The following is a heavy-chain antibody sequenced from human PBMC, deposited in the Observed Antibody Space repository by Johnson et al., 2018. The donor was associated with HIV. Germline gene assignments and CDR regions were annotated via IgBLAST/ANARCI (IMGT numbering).Heavy chain of an antibody. V-gene: IGHV3-30-3*01. CDR1: GFTFSSYA. CDR2: ISYDGSNK. J-gene: IGHJ3*02. CDR3: ARVGDAFDI. Sequence: QVQLVESGGGLVQPGGSLRLSCAASGFTFSSYAMHWVRQAPGKGLAWVAVISYDGSNKYYADSVKGRFTISRDNSKNTLYLQMNSLRAEDTAVYYCARVGDAFDIWGQGTMVTVSS.